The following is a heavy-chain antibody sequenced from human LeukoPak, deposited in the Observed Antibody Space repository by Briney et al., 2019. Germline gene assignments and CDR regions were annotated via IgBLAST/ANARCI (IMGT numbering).Heavy chain of an antibody. CDR2: IKTDESSA. V-gene: IGHV3-74*03. Sequence: PGGSLRLSCVASGFTITNNWMYWIRQAPGRGPVWVSRIKTDESSAVYADSVKGRFTISRDNAKNTLYLQMNSLRVEDTAVYYCATVFKGSSLQDYWGQGTLVTVSS. CDR1: GFTITNNW. J-gene: IGHJ4*02. CDR3: ATVFKGSSLQDY. D-gene: IGHD1-26*01.